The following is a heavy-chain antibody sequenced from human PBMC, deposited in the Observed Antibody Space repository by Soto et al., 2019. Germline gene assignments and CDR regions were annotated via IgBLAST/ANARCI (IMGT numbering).Heavy chain of an antibody. V-gene: IGHV4-59*08. Sequence: QVQLQESGPGLVKPSETLSLTCTVSGDSISSYNLAWIRQPPGKGLEWIGYFRSSGGTSYNPSLKSLVAISADTSTKQFCLRLTYVTAADTAVYYCVRQGIGVLHGIVYVWGQGTTVTVSS. CDR3: VRQGIGVLHGIVYV. CDR2: FRSSGGT. D-gene: IGHD3-10*01. CDR1: GDSISSYN. J-gene: IGHJ6*02.